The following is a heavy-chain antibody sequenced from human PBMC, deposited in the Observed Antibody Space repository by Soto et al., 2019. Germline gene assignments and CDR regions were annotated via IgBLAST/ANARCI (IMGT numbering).Heavy chain of an antibody. CDR2: IFPLLAMV. J-gene: IGHJ5*02. Sequence: QVHLVQSGAEMKKPGSSVKVSCKVSGGDLTNSGISWVRQAPGQGLEWMGGIFPLLAMVDYSQKFQGRVTITAYESTDSGYMALGRLRSEGMGVCYCATAEGAGFKSWGQGALVIVSS. V-gene: IGHV1-69*04. CDR3: ATAEGAGFKS. D-gene: IGHD1-26*01. CDR1: GGDLTNSG.